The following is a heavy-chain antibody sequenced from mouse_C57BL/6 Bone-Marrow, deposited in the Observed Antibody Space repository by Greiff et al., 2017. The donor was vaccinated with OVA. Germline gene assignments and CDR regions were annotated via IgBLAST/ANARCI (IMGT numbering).Heavy chain of an antibody. D-gene: IGHD1-1*01. J-gene: IGHJ2*01. CDR3: AKITTVVAHFDV. Sequence: DVMLVESGGGLAQPGGSMKLSCVASGFTFSNYWRNWVRQSPEKGLEWIGQIRLKSDNYATQYAESVKGRFTISRDDSKSSVYLQMNNVTAEDTGIYYCAKITTVVAHFDVWGKGTTLTVSS. V-gene: IGHV6-3*01. CDR1: GFTFSNYW. CDR2: IRLKSDNYAT.